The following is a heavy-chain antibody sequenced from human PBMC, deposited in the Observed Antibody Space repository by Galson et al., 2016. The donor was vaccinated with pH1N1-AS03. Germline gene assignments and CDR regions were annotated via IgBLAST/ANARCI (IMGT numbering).Heavy chain of an antibody. CDR3: AREGFRRRLLLPGAFDV. V-gene: IGHV1-18*01. CDR1: GYTFTAYG. CDR2: ISTHNGDT. D-gene: IGHD3-22*01. J-gene: IGHJ3*01. Sequence: SVKVSCKVSGYTFTAYGVSWVRQAPGRGLQWMGWISTHNGDTNYAQNFHGRVTLTTDTSTSTVYLELRSLQSDDTAVYYCAREGFRRRLLLPGAFDVWGQGTMLTVSS.